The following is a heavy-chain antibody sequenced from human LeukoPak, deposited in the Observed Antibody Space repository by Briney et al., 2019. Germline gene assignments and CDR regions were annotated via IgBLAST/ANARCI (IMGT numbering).Heavy chain of an antibody. CDR1: GFTSSSYW. CDR3: ARLQRRLGHYWFDP. J-gene: IGHJ5*02. V-gene: IGHV3-7*01. Sequence: PGGSLRLSCAASGFTSSSYWMSWVRQAPGKGLEWVANIKEDGSEKYYVDSVKGRFSISRDNAKNSLYLQMNSLRAEDTAVYYCARLQRRLGHYWFDPWGQGTLVTVSS. CDR2: IKEDGSEK. D-gene: IGHD5-24*01.